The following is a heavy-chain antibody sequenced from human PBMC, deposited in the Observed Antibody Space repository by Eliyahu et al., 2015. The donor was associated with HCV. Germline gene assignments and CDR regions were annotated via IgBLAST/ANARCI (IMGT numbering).Heavy chain of an antibody. CDR3: ARDNYYGSGSFLDP. CDR2: IYYSGST. V-gene: IGHV4-59*01. J-gene: IGHJ5*02. Sequence: QVQLQESGSGLVKPSETLSXTCXVXXXSXSSSYWXWIRQPPGKGLEWIGYIYYSGSTNYNPSLKSRVIISVDTSRKQFSLRLSSVTAADTAVYYCARDNYYGSGSFLDPWGQGTQVTVSS. D-gene: IGHD3-10*01. CDR1: XXSXSSSY.